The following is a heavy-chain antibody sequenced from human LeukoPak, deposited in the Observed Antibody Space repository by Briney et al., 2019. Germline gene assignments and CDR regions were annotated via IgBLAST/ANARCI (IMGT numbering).Heavy chain of an antibody. CDR1: GGSFSGYY. D-gene: IGHD6-6*01. CDR2: INHSGST. V-gene: IGHV4-34*01. Sequence: SETLSLTCAVYGGSFSGYYWSWIRQPPGKGLEWIGEINHSGSTNYNPSLKSTVTISVDTSKNQFSLKLSSVTAADTAVYYCAREKYSSSPSRRIVDIWGQGTMVTVSS. J-gene: IGHJ3*02. CDR3: AREKYSSSPSRRIVDI.